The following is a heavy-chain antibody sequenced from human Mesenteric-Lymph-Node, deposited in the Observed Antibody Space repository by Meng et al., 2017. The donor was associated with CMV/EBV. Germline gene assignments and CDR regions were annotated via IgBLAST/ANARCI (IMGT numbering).Heavy chain of an antibody. D-gene: IGHD6-13*01. J-gene: IGHJ4*02. V-gene: IGHV2-5*02. Sequence: QITLKASGATLVKPTQTRTLTCSFSVFSLSTSGVGVGWIRPPPGKALEWLALIYWDDDKRYSPSLKSRLTITKDTSKNQVVLTMTNMDPVDTATYYCAHSSGIAAAGPFYFDYWGQGTLVTVSS. CDR1: VFSLSTSGVG. CDR2: IYWDDDK. CDR3: AHSSGIAAAGPFYFDY.